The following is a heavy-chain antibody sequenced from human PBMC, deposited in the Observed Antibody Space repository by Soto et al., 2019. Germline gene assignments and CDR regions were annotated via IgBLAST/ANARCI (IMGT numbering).Heavy chain of an antibody. V-gene: IGHV3-23*01. D-gene: IGHD4-17*01. J-gene: IGHJ3*01. CDR3: ARDPNGDYIGAFDF. CDR1: GFIFPNYA. CDR2: ITGGGGGA. Sequence: EVQVLESGGGLVQPGGSLRLSCTASGFIFPNYAMMWVRQAPGKGLEWVSAITGGGGGAQYADSVRGRLIISRDNSKNTLDLEMSSVRAEDTAIYYCARDPNGDYIGAFDFWGQGISVTVSS.